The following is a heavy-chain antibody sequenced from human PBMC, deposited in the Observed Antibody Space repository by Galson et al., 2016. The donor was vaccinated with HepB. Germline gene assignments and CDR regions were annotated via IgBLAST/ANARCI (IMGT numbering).Heavy chain of an antibody. V-gene: IGHV3-23*01. CDR1: GFSFSTSD. D-gene: IGHD1-1*01. CDR3: ANLPERPIPPPGGWVDT. J-gene: IGHJ5*02. CDR2: ISVQSDIR. Sequence: SLRLSCAASGFSFSTSDMHWVRQAPGKGLEWVSVISVQSDIRFYADSVQGRFTISRDNSKNTLYLEMNSVRVDDTAVYYCANLPERPIPPPGGWVDTWGLGTLVTVSS.